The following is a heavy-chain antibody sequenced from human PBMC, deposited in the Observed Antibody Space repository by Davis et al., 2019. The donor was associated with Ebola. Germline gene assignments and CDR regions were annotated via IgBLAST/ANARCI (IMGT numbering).Heavy chain of an antibody. V-gene: IGHV1-2*02. CDR2: INPNSGGT. CDR1: GYTFTGSY. Sequence: ASVKVSCKASGYTFTGSYMHWVRQAPGQGLEWMGWINPNSGGTNYAQKFQGRVTMTRDTSISTAYMELSRLRSDDTAVYYCARVRGSSTSPRHYFDYWGQGTLVTVSS. D-gene: IGHD2-2*01. J-gene: IGHJ4*02. CDR3: ARVRGSSTSPRHYFDY.